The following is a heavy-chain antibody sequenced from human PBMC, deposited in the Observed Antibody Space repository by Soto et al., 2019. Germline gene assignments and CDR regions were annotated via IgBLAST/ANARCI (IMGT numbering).Heavy chain of an antibody. CDR3: ARGPPRGYCSSTSCYPKNNWFDP. J-gene: IGHJ5*02. CDR2: INHSGST. CDR1: GGSFSGYY. Sequence: NPSETLSLTCAVYGGSFSGYYWSWIRQPPGKGLGWIGEINHSGSTNYNPSLKSRVTISVDTSKNQFSLKLSSVTAADTAVYYCARGPPRGYCSSTSCYPKNNWFDPWGQGTLVTVSS. D-gene: IGHD2-2*01. V-gene: IGHV4-34*01.